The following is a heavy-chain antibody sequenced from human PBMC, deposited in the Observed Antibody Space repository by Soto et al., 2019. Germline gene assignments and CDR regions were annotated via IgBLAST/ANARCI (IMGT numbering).Heavy chain of an antibody. CDR3: AGGPTWYYYAA. Sequence: QVQLQESGPGLVKPSETLSLTCTVSGGSISSYYWSWIRQPPGKGLEWIGYIYYSGSTNYNPSLKXRXTXSXXTSKNQCALKLSSVTAADTAVYYCAGGPTWYYYAAGGQGTLVTVSS. CDR2: IYYSGST. D-gene: IGHD3-10*01. V-gene: IGHV4-59*01. J-gene: IGHJ4*02. CDR1: GGSISSYY.